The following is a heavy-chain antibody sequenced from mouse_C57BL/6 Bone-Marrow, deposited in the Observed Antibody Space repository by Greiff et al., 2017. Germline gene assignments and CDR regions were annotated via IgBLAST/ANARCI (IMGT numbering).Heavy chain of an antibody. CDR3: AIHLYYYGSIGRYFDV. V-gene: IGHV1-74*01. CDR2: IHPSDSDT. D-gene: IGHD1-1*01. J-gene: IGHJ1*03. Sequence: VQLQQPGAELVKPGASVKVSCKASGYTFTSYWMHWVKQRPGQGLEWIGRIHPSDSDTNYNQKFKGKATLTVDKSSSTAYMQLSSLTSEDSAVYYCAIHLYYYGSIGRYFDVWGTGTTVTVSS. CDR1: GYTFTSYW.